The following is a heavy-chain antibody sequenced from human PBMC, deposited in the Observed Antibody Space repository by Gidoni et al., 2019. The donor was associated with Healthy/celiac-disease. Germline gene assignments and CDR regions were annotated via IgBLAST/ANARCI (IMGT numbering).Heavy chain of an antibody. Sequence: EVQLVESGGGLVQPGGSLRLSCSASGFTFSRDAMHRVRQAPGKGLEYVSAISSNGGSTYYADSVKGRFTISRDNSKNTLYLQMSSLRAEDTAVYYCVNDRAYGVVYYFDYWGQGTLVTVSS. J-gene: IGHJ4*02. CDR1: GFTFSRDA. V-gene: IGHV3-64D*06. CDR2: ISSNGGST. D-gene: IGHD2-15*01. CDR3: VNDRAYGVVYYFDY.